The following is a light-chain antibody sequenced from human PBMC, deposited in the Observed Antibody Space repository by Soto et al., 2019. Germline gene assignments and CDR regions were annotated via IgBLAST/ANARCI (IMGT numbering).Light chain of an antibody. V-gene: IGKV1-39*01. Sequence: DIQMTQSPSSLSASVGDRVTITCRASQSISSYVNWNQQKPGKAPKLLIYAASSLQSGVPSRFSGSGSGTDFTLTISSLQTDDFATYYCQQSYSTLWTFGQGTKVDI. CDR3: QQSYSTLWT. J-gene: IGKJ1*01. CDR1: QSISSY. CDR2: AAS.